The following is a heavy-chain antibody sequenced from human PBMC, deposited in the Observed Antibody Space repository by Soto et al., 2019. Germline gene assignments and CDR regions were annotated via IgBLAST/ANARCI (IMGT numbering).Heavy chain of an antibody. Sequence: QVQLVQSGAEVKKPGASVKVSCKASGYTFTSYGISWVRQAPGQGLEWMGRISSYNGNTNYAQKLQGRVTMTTDTSTSTAYMELRSLRSDDTAVYYCARPSNRFLEWFNVRYYFDYWGQGTLVTVSS. D-gene: IGHD3-3*01. CDR3: ARPSNRFLEWFNVRYYFDY. J-gene: IGHJ4*02. V-gene: IGHV1-18*04. CDR2: ISSYNGNT. CDR1: GYTFTSYG.